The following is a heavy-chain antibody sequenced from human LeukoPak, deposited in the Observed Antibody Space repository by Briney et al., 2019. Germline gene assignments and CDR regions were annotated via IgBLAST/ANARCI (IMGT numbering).Heavy chain of an antibody. V-gene: IGHV3-23*01. D-gene: IGHD3-22*01. J-gene: IGHJ4*02. CDR3: STDRYYDSSGYPEDY. Sequence: GGSLRLSCAASGFTFRSYAMSWVRQAPGKGLEWVSAISGSGGSTYYADSVKGRFTISRDNSKNTLSLQMSSLKTEDTAVYYCSTDRYYDSSGYPEDYWGQGTLVTVSS. CDR1: GFTFRSYA. CDR2: ISGSGGST.